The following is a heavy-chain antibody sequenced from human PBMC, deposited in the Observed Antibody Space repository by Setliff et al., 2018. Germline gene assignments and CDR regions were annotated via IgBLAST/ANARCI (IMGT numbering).Heavy chain of an antibody. J-gene: IGHJ5*02. V-gene: IGHV4-31*03. CDR3: ARHVLGYSSSYNWFDP. CDR1: GGSISSGGYY. Sequence: SETLSLTCTVSGGSISSGGYYWSWIRQHPGKGLEWIGYIYYSGSTYYNPSLKSRATISVDTSKNQFSLRLTSVTAADTAVYYCARHVLGYSSSYNWFDPWGQGTLVTVSS. CDR2: IYYSGST. D-gene: IGHD6-6*01.